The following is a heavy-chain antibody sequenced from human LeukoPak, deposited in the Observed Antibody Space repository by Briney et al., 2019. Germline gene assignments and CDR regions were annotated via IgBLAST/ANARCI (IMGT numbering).Heavy chain of an antibody. J-gene: IGHJ3*02. Sequence: GGSLRLSCAASGFSFSNYWMSWVRQAPGKGLEWVGHAKQDGSETYYVDSVKGRFTVSRDNAKNSLFLQMNGLRVEDTAMYYCARDLPSSGYWYRDAFDIWGRGTMVTVSS. CDR2: AKQDGSET. CDR1: GFSFSNYW. CDR3: ARDLPSSGYWYRDAFDI. D-gene: IGHD3-22*01. V-gene: IGHV3-7*01.